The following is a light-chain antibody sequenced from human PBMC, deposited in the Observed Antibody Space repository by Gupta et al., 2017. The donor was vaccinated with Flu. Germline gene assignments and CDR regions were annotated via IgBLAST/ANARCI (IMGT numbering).Light chain of an antibody. Sequence: RVTTSCSGSRSDIGVNFVYWYQQFPGTAPKLLISRNSQRPSGVPDRFSGSKSGTSASLAISGLRSEDEANYYCATWDDSLRGWVFGGGTKLTVL. CDR2: RNS. CDR3: ATWDDSLRGWV. J-gene: IGLJ3*02. V-gene: IGLV1-47*01. CDR1: RSDIGVNF.